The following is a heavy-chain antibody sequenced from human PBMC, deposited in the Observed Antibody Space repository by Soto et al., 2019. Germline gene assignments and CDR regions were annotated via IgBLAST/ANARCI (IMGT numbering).Heavy chain of an antibody. D-gene: IGHD3-10*01. J-gene: IGHJ4*02. CDR3: ARGERVTRITFVRGLTIDY. Sequence: QVHLVQSGAEVKKPGASVKVSCKASGYTFTDYYIHWVRQAPGQGLEWMGWINPNSGVTKYAQKFQGRGTMTRDSSISTADMDLSTLKSDDTAMYYCARGERVTRITFVRGLTIDYWGQGPLVTVSS. V-gene: IGHV1-2*02. CDR1: GYTFTDYY. CDR2: INPNSGVT.